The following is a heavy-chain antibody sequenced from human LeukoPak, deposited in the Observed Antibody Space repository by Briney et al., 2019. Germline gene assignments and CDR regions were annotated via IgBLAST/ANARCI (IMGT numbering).Heavy chain of an antibody. CDR2: ISGSGTIT. V-gene: IGHV3-23*01. J-gene: IGHJ5*02. D-gene: IGHD6-19*01. Sequence: GGSLRLSCAASGFTFSSYAMYWVRQAPGKGLEWVSDISGSGTITNYADSVKGRFTISRDNSKNTLYLQMNSLRAEDTAVYYCAKERVSSGWNPHWFDPWGQGTLVTVSS. CDR3: AKERVSSGWNPHWFDP. CDR1: GFTFSSYA.